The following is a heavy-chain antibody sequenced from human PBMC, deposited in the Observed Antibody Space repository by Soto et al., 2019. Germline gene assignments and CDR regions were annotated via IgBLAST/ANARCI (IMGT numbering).Heavy chain of an antibody. CDR3: AHSVCTSCSIDWYFDL. CDR2: IYWDDDK. D-gene: IGHD2-2*01. J-gene: IGHJ2*01. CDR1: GFSLSTSGVG. V-gene: IGHV2-5*02. Sequence: QITLKESGPTLVKPTQTLTLTCTFSGFSLSTSGVGVGWIRQPPGKALEWLAFIYWDDDKRYSPSLKSRPTIPKDTSKNQVVLTMTTMDPVDTATYYCAHSVCTSCSIDWYFDLWGRGTLVTVSS.